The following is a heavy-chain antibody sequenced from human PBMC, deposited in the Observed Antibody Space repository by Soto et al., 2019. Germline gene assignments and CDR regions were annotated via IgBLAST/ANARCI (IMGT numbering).Heavy chain of an antibody. CDR2: MYSGGST. CDR1: GFTFSSND. J-gene: IGHJ3*01. V-gene: IGHV3-53*01. Sequence: EVQLVESGGGLIQPGGSLRLSCAASGFTFSSNDMNWVRQAPGKGLEWVSLMYSGGSTYYADSVKGRFTNSRDNTKNTLYLQLSSLTAPGTAVSFCATRPLLPGAPWGQGTMVTVSS. CDR3: ATRPLLPGAP. D-gene: IGHD3-22*01.